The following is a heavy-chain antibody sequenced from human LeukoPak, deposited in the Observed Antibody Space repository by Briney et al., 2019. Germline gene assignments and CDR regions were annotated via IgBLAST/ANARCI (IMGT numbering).Heavy chain of an antibody. J-gene: IGHJ4*02. V-gene: IGHV1-69*04. CDR2: IIPSLDIS. D-gene: IGHD2-15*01. CDR3: ARDHCSRGSCLGGH. CDR1: GDTFITYT. Sequence: AASVKVSCKASGDTFITYTFSWVRQAPGQGLEWMGRIIPSLDISNYAQKFQGRVTLTADKSTTTTYMELTSLRTEDTAIYYCARDHCSRGSCLGGHWGQGTLVTVSS.